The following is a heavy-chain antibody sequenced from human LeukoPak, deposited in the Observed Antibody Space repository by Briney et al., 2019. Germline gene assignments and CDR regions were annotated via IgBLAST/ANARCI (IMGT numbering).Heavy chain of an antibody. CDR1: GDSISSSRYY. CDR3: ARDRDYYGSNGFDP. Sequence: SETLSLTCTVSGDSISSSRYYWGWIRQPPGKGLEWIGSIYYSLSTYYNPSLKSRVTISVDTSKNQFSLKLSSVTAADTAVYYCARDRDYYGSNGFDPWGQGTLVTVSS. J-gene: IGHJ5*02. V-gene: IGHV4-39*02. D-gene: IGHD3-10*01. CDR2: IYYSLST.